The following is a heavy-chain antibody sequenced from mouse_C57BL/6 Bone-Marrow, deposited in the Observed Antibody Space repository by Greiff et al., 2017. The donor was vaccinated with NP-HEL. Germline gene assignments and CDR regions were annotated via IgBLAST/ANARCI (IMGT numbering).Heavy chain of an antibody. V-gene: IGHV1-19*01. D-gene: IGHD1-1*01. CDR2: INPYNGGT. J-gene: IGHJ2*01. CDR3: ANYYGSRGNY. Sequence: VQLQQSGPVLVKPGASVKMSCKASGYTFTDYYMNWVKQSHGKSLEWIGVINPYNGGTSYNQKFKGKATLTVDKSSSTAYMELNSLTSEDSAVYYCANYYGSRGNYWGQGTTLTVSS. CDR1: GYTFTDYY.